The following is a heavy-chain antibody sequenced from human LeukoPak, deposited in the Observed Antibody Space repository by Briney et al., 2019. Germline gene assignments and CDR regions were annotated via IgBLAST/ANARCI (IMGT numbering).Heavy chain of an antibody. Sequence: GGSLRLSCAASGFTFSSYSMNWVRQAPGKGLERVSSISSSSSYIYYADSVKGRFTISRDNAKNSLYLQMNSLRAEDTAVYYCARGGPYCSSTSCYYLGPIDYWGQGTLVTVSS. CDR2: ISSSSSYI. D-gene: IGHD2-2*01. CDR1: GFTFSSYS. J-gene: IGHJ4*02. V-gene: IGHV3-21*01. CDR3: ARGGPYCSSTSCYYLGPIDY.